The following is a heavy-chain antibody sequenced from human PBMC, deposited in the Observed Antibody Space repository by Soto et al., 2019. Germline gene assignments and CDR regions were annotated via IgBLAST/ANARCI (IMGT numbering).Heavy chain of an antibody. CDR3: ASQAAGIASRLGAF. V-gene: IGHV3-23*01. CDR1: GFTFTSYV. J-gene: IGHJ4*02. CDR2: ISGSGDHI. Sequence: EVQLLESGGGLVQPGGSLTLSCAASGFTFTSYVMSWVRQTPGKGLEWVSSISGSGDHIYYADSVKGRLTLSRDNSKNTLHLQLNSLRAEDTAVYYCASQAAGIASRLGAFWGQGILVTVSS. D-gene: IGHD6-6*01.